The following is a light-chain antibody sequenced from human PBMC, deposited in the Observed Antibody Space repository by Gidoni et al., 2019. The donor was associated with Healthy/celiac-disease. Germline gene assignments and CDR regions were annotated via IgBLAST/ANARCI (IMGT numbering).Light chain of an antibody. CDR3: QQYNSYSPPLT. CDR1: QSISSW. Sequence: DIQMTQSPSTLSASVGDRGTITCRASQSISSWLAWYQQKPGKAPKLLIYDDSSLESGVPSRFRGSGSGTECTLTISSLQPDDFATYYCQQYNSYSPPLTFGGGTKVEIK. CDR2: DDS. V-gene: IGKV1-5*01. J-gene: IGKJ4*01.